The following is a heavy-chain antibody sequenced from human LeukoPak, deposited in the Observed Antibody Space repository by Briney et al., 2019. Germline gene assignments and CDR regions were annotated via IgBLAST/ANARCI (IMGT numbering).Heavy chain of an antibody. D-gene: IGHD3-9*01. CDR2: IYWNDDK. J-gene: IGHJ4*02. V-gene: IGHV2-5*01. Sequence: SGPALVKPTQTLTLTCTFSGFSLSTSGVGVGWIRQPPGKALEWLALIYWNDDKRYSPSLKSRLTITKDTSKNQVVLTMTNMDPVDTATYYCAHRRHDILTGYLNYFDYWGQGTLVTVSS. CDR3: AHRRHDILTGYLNYFDY. CDR1: GFSLSTSGVG.